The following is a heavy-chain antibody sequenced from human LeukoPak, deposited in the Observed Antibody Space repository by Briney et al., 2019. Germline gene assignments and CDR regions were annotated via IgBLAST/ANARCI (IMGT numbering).Heavy chain of an antibody. CDR1: GGSFSGYY. CDR3: ARIGRWLQSRYFDY. D-gene: IGHD5-24*01. CDR2: INHSGST. J-gene: IGHJ4*02. Sequence: SETLSLTCAVYGGSFSGYYWGWIRQPPGKGLEWIGEINHSGSTNYNPSLKSRVTISVDTSKNQFSLKLSSVTAADTAVYYCARIGRWLQSRYFDYWGQGTLVTVSS. V-gene: IGHV4-34*01.